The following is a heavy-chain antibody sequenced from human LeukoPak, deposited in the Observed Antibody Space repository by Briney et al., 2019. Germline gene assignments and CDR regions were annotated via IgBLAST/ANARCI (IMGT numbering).Heavy chain of an antibody. CDR3: ARHPGRGSKYYFDS. D-gene: IGHD3-10*01. CDR2: IYPSDSDT. V-gene: IGHV5-51*01. J-gene: IGHJ4*02. CDR1: GYSFANYW. Sequence: GESLKISCKGSGYSFANYWIGWVRQMPGKGLEWMGIIYPSDSDTRYSPSFQGQVTISADKSISAAYLQWSSLKASDTATYYCARHPGRGSKYYFDSWGQGTLVTVSS.